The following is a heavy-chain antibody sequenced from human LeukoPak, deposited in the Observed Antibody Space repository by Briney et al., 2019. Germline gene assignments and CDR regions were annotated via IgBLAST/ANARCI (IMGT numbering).Heavy chain of an antibody. D-gene: IGHD3-10*01. CDR3: AKDLGGADY. CDR2: ISCSGGIT. V-gene: IGHV3-23*01. Sequence: GGSRRLSCAASGFTFSSYAMSWVRQAPGKGREWVSAISCSGGITYYADSVKGRFTISRDNSKHTLYLQMNSLRAEDTAVYYCAKDLGGADYWGQGTLVTVSS. J-gene: IGHJ4*02. CDR1: GFTFSSYA.